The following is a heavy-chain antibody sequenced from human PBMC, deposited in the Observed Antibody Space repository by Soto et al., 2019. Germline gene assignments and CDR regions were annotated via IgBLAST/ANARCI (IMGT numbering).Heavy chain of an antibody. Sequence: GSGPTLVNPTQTLTLTCTFSGFSLSTSGMCVSWIRQPPGKALEWLARIDWDDDKYYSTSLKTRLTISKDTSKNQVVLTMTNMDPVDTATYYCARYCSGGSCLTPTYDYWGQGTLVTVS. D-gene: IGHD2-15*01. CDR2: IDWDDDK. CDR1: GFSLSTSGMC. CDR3: ARYCSGGSCLTPTYDY. V-gene: IGHV2-70*11. J-gene: IGHJ4*02.